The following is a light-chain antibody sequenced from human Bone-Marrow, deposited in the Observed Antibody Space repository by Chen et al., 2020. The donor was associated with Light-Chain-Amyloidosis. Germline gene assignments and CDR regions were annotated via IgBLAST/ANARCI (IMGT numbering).Light chain of an antibody. V-gene: IGLV3-25*03. CDR1: ILAQHF. Sequence: NELTQPPSVSVSPGQTARITCSGNILAQHFAYWYQQNPGQAPVAVMFKDSERPSGIPERFSGSSSGTLVTLAISGVQAEDEADYYCQSADTNGVVFGGGTKLIVL. J-gene: IGLJ2*01. CDR3: QSADTNGVV. CDR2: KDS.